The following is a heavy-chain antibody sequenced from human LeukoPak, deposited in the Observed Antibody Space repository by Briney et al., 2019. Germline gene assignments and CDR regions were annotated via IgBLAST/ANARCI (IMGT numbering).Heavy chain of an antibody. CDR1: GFTFSSYA. CDR2: ISGSGGST. J-gene: IGHJ4*02. D-gene: IGHD2-2*01. Sequence: GGSLRLSCAASGFTFSSYAMSWVRQAPGKGLEWVSAISGSGGSTYYADSVKGRFTISRDNSKNTLYLQMNNLRAEDTAVYYCAKWLGDIVVVPAAGIDYWGQGTLVTVSS. CDR3: AKWLGDIVVVPAAGIDY. V-gene: IGHV3-23*01.